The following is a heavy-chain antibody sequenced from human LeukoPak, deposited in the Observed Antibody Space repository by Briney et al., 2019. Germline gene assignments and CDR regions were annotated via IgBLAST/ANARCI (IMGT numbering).Heavy chain of an antibody. CDR3: ARSPSYAKSYYCSGGSCNRAAWFDP. Sequence: SETLSLTCTVSGGSISSYYWSWIRQPPGKGLEWIGYIYYSGSTNYNPSLKSRVTISVDTSKNQFSLKLSSVTAADTAVYYCARSPSYAKSYYCSGGSCNRAAWFDPWGQGTLVTVSS. V-gene: IGHV4-59*12. D-gene: IGHD2-15*01. CDR1: GGSISSYY. J-gene: IGHJ5*02. CDR2: IYYSGST.